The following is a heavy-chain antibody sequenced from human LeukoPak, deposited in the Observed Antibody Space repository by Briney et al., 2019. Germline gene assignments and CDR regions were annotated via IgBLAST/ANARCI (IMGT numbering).Heavy chain of an antibody. CDR3: AKDRKLYSSYGGTFDY. CDR2: ISGSGGST. V-gene: IGHV3-23*01. D-gene: IGHD6-19*01. J-gene: IGHJ4*02. CDR1: GFTFSSYA. Sequence: GGSLRLSCAASGFTFSSYAMSWVRQAPGKGLEWVSAISGSGGSTYYADSVKGRFTISRDNSKNTLYLQTNSLRAEDTAVYYCAKDRKLYSSYGGTFDYWGQGTLVTVSS.